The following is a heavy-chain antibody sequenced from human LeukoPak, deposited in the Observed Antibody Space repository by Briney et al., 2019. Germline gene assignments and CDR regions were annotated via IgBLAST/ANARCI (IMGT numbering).Heavy chain of an antibody. CDR1: GGTFSSYA. Sequence: SVKVSCKASGGTFSSYAISWVRQAPGQGLEWMGRIIPILGIANYAQKFQGRVTITADKSTSTAYMELSSLRSEDTAVYYCARGRFWGDYYYYYMGVWGKGTTVTVSS. CDR3: ARGRFWGDYYYYYMGV. D-gene: IGHD3-16*01. CDR2: IIPILGIA. V-gene: IGHV1-69*04. J-gene: IGHJ6*03.